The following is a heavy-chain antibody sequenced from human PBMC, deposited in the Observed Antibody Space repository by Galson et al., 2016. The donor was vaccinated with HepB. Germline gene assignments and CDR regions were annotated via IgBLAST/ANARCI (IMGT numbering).Heavy chain of an antibody. V-gene: IGHV3-7*04. D-gene: IGHD1-7*01. J-gene: IGHJ4*02. CDR1: GFTFSRDW. Sequence: SLRLSCAASGFTFSRDWMTWVRQAPGKGLEWVANIKADGSEKYYVDSVKGRFTISRDNAKKSQYLQLNSLRAEDTAVYYCARAEGTFNSYYFDYWGQGTLVTVSS. CDR2: IKADGSEK. CDR3: ARAEGTFNSYYFDY.